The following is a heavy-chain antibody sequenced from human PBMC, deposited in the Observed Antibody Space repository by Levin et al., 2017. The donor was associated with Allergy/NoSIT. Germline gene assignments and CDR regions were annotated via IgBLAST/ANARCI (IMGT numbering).Heavy chain of an antibody. CDR3: ARTHSLNYYNSGMYLDVLDI. J-gene: IGHJ3*02. CDR1: GYTFINYW. Sequence: GESLKISCKGSGYTFINYWVGWVRQMPGKGLEWMGLVYPGDSDTRYSPSFQGQVTISVDKSITTAYLQWSSLTASDTAMYYCARTHSLNYYNSGMYLDVLDIWGQGTMVTVSS. D-gene: IGHD3-10*01. CDR2: VYPGDSDT. V-gene: IGHV5-51*01.